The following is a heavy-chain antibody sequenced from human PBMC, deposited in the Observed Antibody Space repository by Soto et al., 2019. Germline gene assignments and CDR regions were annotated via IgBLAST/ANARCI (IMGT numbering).Heavy chain of an antibody. V-gene: IGHV3-66*01. J-gene: IGHJ4*02. CDR3: ARDRSGYYDTSGPFDY. D-gene: IGHD3-22*01. CDR1: GFTVSSTY. Sequence: GGSLRLSCAASGFTVSSTYMTWVRQAPGKGLEWVSVIYSGGSTYYADSVKGRFTISRDNSKNTLYLQMNSLRAEDTAVYYCARDRSGYYDTSGPFDYWGQGTLVTVSS. CDR2: IYSGGST.